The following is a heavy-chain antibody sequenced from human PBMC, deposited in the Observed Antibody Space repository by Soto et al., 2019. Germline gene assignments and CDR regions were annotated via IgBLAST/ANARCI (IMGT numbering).Heavy chain of an antibody. V-gene: IGHV3-15*07. J-gene: IGHJ4*02. CDR1: GFTFSNAW. D-gene: IGHD6-13*01. CDR3: TTDVQAAAWRVDYFDY. Sequence: EVQLVETGGGLVKPGGSLRLSCAASGFTFSNAWMNWVRQAPGKGLEWVGRIKSKTDGGTTDYAAPVKGRFTSSRDDSKNTLYQQMNSLKTEDTAVYYCTTDVQAAAWRVDYFDYWGQGTLVTVSS. CDR2: IKSKTDGGTT.